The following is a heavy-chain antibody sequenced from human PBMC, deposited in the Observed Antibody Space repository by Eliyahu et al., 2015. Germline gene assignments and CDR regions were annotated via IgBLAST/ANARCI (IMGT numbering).Heavy chain of an antibody. V-gene: IGHV5-51*01. D-gene: IGHD4-23*01. Sequence: EVQLVQSGAEVKKPGESLKISCKASGYSFANYWIGWVRQMPGKGLEWMGNIHPGESDTRNNPSFQGQVTFSTDKSISTAYLQWGSLKASDTGMYYCARLRTEYGGRLPDIWGQGTMVTVSA. CDR2: IHPGESDT. CDR3: ARLRTEYGGRLPDI. J-gene: IGHJ3*02. CDR1: GYSFANYW.